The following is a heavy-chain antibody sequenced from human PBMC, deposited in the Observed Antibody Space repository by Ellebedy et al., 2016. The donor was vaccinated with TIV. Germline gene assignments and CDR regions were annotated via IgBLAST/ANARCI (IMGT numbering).Heavy chain of an antibody. J-gene: IGHJ3*02. V-gene: IGHV3-53*01. CDR2: IYSGGST. Sequence: GESLKISCAASGFTVSSNYMSWVRQAPGKGLEWVSVIYSGGSTYYADSVKGRFTISRDNSKNTLYLQMNSLRAEDTAVYYCARWSGAMVTAAFDIWGQGTMVTVSS. CDR1: GFTVSSNY. D-gene: IGHD5-18*01. CDR3: ARWSGAMVTAAFDI.